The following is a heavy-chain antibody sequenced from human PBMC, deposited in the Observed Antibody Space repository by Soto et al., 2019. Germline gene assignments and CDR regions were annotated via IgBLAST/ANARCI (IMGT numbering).Heavy chain of an antibody. CDR1: GFSLSTSGVG. V-gene: IGHV2-5*01. Sequence: SCPTLVHPPQTLTLTCTFSGFSLSTSGVGVGWIRQPPGKALEWLALLHWNDEKRHSPSLKSRLTITKDTSKNQVVLIMTNMDPVDTATYYCARGTYGSGSYWFDPWGQGTLVTVSS. CDR2: LHWNDEK. J-gene: IGHJ5*02. D-gene: IGHD3-10*01. CDR3: ARGTYGSGSYWFDP.